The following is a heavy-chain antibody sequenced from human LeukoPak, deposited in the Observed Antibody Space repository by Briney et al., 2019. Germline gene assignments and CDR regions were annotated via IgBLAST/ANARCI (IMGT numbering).Heavy chain of an antibody. Sequence: ASVKVSCKVSGYTLTELSMHWVRQAPGKGLEWMGGFDPEDGETIYAQKFQGRVTMTEDTSTDTAYMELNSLRSDDTAVYYCATEPGEIVPAAKGPRGDYCYGMDVWGQGTTVTVSS. D-gene: IGHD2-2*01. CDR2: FDPEDGET. CDR3: ATEPGEIVPAAKGPRGDYCYGMDV. V-gene: IGHV1-24*01. J-gene: IGHJ6*02. CDR1: GYTLTELS.